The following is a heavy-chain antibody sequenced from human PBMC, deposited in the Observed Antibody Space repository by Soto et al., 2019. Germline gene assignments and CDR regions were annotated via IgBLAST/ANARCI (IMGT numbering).Heavy chain of an antibody. CDR2: VNNRGDST. V-gene: IGHV3-23*01. D-gene: IGHD6-19*01. Sequence: VQVLDSGGGLIQPGGSLRLSCAASGFTFSRYAMTWVRQAPGKGLEWVSGVNNRGDSTYYADSVKGRFTISRDNSKNTIYLQMNSLRAEDTAVYYCAKLSSGWFEGYFDYWGQGTLVTVSS. CDR3: AKLSSGWFEGYFDY. CDR1: GFTFSRYA. J-gene: IGHJ4*02.